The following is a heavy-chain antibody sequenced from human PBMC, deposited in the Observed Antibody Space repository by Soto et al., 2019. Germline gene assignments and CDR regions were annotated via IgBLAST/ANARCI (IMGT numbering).Heavy chain of an antibody. J-gene: IGHJ6*02. D-gene: IGHD1-26*01. Sequence: SQTLSLTCAISGDSVSSNSAAWNWIRQSPSRGLEWLGRAYYRSQWYYDSAVSVRSRITVIPDTSKNQFSLQLNSVTPEDTAVYYFTKQKGEGGTYNVMDVWGQGTAVTGSS. V-gene: IGHV6-1*01. CDR2: AYYRSQWYY. CDR1: GDSVSSNSAA. CDR3: TKQKGEGGTYNVMDV.